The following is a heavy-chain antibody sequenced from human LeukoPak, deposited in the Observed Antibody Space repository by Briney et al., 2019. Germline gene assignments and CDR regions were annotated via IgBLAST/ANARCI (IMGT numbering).Heavy chain of an antibody. CDR1: GFTFSSYS. Sequence: GGSLRLSCAASGFTFSSYSMNWVRQAPGKELEWVSSISSSSSFIYYADSVKGRFTISRDNAKNSLYLQMNSLRAEDTAVYYCARVNNYGDYDGSFDYWGQGTLVTVSS. J-gene: IGHJ4*02. CDR3: ARVNNYGDYDGSFDY. D-gene: IGHD4-17*01. CDR2: ISSSSSFI. V-gene: IGHV3-21*01.